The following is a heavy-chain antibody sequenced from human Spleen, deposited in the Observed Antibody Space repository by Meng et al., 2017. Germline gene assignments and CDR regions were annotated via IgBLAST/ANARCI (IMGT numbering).Heavy chain of an antibody. CDR3: ARGPTTVAHDFDY. Sequence: QGRFQGWGAGRLKPLGTLSLTCVVSGWSFNDSYWSWTRQPPGKGLEWIGEINHRGNTNYNSFLESRVTISVDTSQNSLSLKLSSVTAADSAVYYCARGPTTVAHDFDYWGQGTLVTVSS. CDR2: INHRGNT. CDR1: GWSFNDSY. D-gene: IGHD4-11*01. V-gene: IGHV4-34*01. J-gene: IGHJ4*02.